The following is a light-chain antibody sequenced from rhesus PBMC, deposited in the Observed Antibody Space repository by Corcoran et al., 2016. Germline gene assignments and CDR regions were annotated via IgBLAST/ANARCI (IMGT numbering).Light chain of an antibody. CDR2: GAS. J-gene: IGKJ4*01. V-gene: IGKV3-42*03. CDR3: QQYSNWPLT. CDR1: QSVSSS. Sequence: EIVMTQSPATLSLSPGERATLSCRASQSVSSSLAWYQQKPGQAPRLLIYGASGRATGIPDRVSCSGSGTVVTLTLRRLEPEDFAVYCCQQYSNWPLTFGGETKVWIK.